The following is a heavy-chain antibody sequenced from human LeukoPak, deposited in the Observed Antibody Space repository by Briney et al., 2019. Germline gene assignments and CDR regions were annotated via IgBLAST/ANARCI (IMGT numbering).Heavy chain of an antibody. V-gene: IGHV1-69*06. Sequence: ASVKVSCKASGGTFSSYAISWVRQAPGQGLEWMGGIIPIFGTANYAQKFQGRVTMTEDTSTDTAYMELSSLRSEDTAVYYCATVGPDSSRNPYYYGMDVWGQGTTVTVSS. CDR1: GGTFSSYA. D-gene: IGHD6-13*01. J-gene: IGHJ6*02. CDR3: ATVGPDSSRNPYYYGMDV. CDR2: IIPIFGTA.